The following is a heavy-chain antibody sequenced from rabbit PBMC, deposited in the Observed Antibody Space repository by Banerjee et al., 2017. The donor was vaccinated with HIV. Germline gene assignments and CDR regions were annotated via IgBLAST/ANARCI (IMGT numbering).Heavy chain of an antibody. CDR2: IVGSSTGFT. V-gene: IGHV1S40*01. Sequence: QSLEESVGGLVQPEGSLTLTCKASGFSFRSSDYICSVSQAPGKGLEWISCIVGSSTGFTYSATWATGRFTISKTSSTTVTLQMTSLTVADTATYFCARYTGTSFSSYGMDLWGQGTLVTVS. CDR1: GFSFRSSDY. D-gene: IGHD7-1*01. J-gene: IGHJ6*01. CDR3: ARYTGTSFSSYGMDL.